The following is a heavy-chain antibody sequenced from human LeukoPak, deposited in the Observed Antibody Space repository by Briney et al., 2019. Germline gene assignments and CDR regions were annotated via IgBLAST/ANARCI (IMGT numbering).Heavy chain of an antibody. CDR3: ARNPVPATAILLVWFDP. V-gene: IGHV1-69*13. CDR2: IIPIFGTA. D-gene: IGHD2-2*02. CDR1: GGTFSSYA. J-gene: IGHJ5*02. Sequence: SVKVSCKASGGTFSSYAISWVRQAPGQGLEWMGGIIPIFGTANYAQKFQGRATITADESTSTAYMELSSLRSEDTAVYYCARNPVPATAILLVWFDPWGQGTLVTVSS.